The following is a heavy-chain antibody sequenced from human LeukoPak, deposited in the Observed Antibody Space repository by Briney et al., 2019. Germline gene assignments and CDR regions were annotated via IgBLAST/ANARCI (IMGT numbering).Heavy chain of an antibody. J-gene: IGHJ6*03. CDR3: ARGFSSSDHYYYMDV. Sequence: LGESLKISCKGSGYSFTSYWIGWVRQMPGKGLEWMGIIYPGDSDTRYSPSFQGQVTISADKSISTAYLQWSSLKASDTDMYYCARGFSSSDHYYYMDVWGKGTTVTVSS. V-gene: IGHV5-51*01. D-gene: IGHD6-13*01. CDR2: IYPGDSDT. CDR1: GYSFTSYW.